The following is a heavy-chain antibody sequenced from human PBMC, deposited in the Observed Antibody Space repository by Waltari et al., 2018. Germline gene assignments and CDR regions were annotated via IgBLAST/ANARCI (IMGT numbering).Heavy chain of an antibody. CDR2: IKSDGSST. Sequence: EVLLVESGGGLVQPGGSLRLSCAAYGFSFSTYWMNWARQAPGEGLVWVSRIKSDGSSTAYADSVKGRFTTSRDNAKNTLYLQMNSLRADDTAVYYCVRSAFLDVWGQGTTVTVSS. J-gene: IGHJ6*02. CDR3: VRSAFLDV. CDR1: GFSFSTYW. V-gene: IGHV3-74*01. D-gene: IGHD3-16*01.